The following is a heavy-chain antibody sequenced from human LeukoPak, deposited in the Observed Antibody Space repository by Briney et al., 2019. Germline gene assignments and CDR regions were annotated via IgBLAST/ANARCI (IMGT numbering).Heavy chain of an antibody. V-gene: IGHV4-4*07. CDR1: GGSISSYY. CDR3: ARDQGTTIFGVWFDP. CDR2: IYTSGST. J-gene: IGHJ5*02. D-gene: IGHD3-3*01. Sequence: SETLSLTCTVSGGSISSYYWSWIRQPAGKGLEWIGRIYTSGSTNYNPSLKSRVTMSVDTSKNQFSLKLSSVTAADTAVYYCARDQGTTIFGVWFDPWGQGTLVTVSS.